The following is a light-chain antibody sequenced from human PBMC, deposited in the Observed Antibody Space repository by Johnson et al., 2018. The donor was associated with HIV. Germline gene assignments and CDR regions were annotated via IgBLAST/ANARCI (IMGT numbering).Light chain of an antibody. CDR1: GSNIGNNY. J-gene: IGLJ1*01. V-gene: IGLV1-51*01. CDR2: DNN. Sequence: SVLTQPPSVSAAPGQKVTISCSGSGSNIGNNYVSWYQQLPGTAPKLLIYDNNKRPSGIPDRFSGSKSGTSATLGITGLQTGDEADYYCGTWDNSLSAFVFGSGTKVAVL. CDR3: GTWDNSLSAFV.